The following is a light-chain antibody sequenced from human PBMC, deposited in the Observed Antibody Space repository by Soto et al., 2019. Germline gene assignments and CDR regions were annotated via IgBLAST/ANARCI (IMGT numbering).Light chain of an antibody. CDR1: SXNIGGNS. V-gene: IGLV1-51*01. CDR2: DDN. CDR3: GSWDSSLSAYV. J-gene: IGLJ1*01. Sequence: QSVLTQPPSVSEAPGQKVTISCSGSSXNIGGNSVSWYQQLPGTAPKLLIYDDNKRPSGIPDRFSGSKSGTSATLGITGFQTGDEADYYCGSWDSSLSAYVFGTGTKVTVL.